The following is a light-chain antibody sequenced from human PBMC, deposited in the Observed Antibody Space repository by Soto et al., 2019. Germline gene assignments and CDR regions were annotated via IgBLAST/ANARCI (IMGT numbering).Light chain of an antibody. J-gene: IGKJ3*01. Sequence: EIVLTQSPGTLSLSPGERATLSCRASQSVSSSYLAWYQQKPGQAPRLLIYGASSRATGIPDRFSGSGSVTDFTLTISRLESEDFAVYYCQQYGSSTIFTFGPGTKVDIK. CDR1: QSVSSSY. V-gene: IGKV3-20*01. CDR3: QQYGSSTIFT. CDR2: GAS.